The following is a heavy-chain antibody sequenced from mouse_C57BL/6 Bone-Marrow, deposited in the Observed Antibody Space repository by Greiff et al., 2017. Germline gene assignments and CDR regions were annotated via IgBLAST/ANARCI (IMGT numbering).Heavy chain of an antibody. CDR1: GYTFSDYY. CDR2: ISNGGGST. Sequence: EVKLMESGGGLVQPGGSLKLSCAASGYTFSDYYMYWVRQTPEKRLEWVAYISNGGGSTYYPDTVKGRFTISRDNAKNTLYLQMSRLKSEDTAMYYCARHAEAMVTTYAMDYWGQGTSVTVSS. D-gene: IGHD2-2*01. V-gene: IGHV5-12*01. CDR3: ARHAEAMVTTYAMDY. J-gene: IGHJ4*01.